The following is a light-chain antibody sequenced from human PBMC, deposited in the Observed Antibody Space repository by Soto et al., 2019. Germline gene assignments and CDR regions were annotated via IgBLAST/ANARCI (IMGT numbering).Light chain of an antibody. CDR1: SSDVGYYNN. CDR3: SSYTSSSTYV. V-gene: IGLV2-14*01. CDR2: DYN. J-gene: IGLJ1*01. Sequence: QSALTQPASVSGSPGQSIAISCTGTSSDVGYYNNVSWYQQHPGKAPKVMIYDYNNRPSGVPDRFSGSKSGNTASLTISGLQAEDEADYYCSSYTSSSTYVFGTGTKVTVL.